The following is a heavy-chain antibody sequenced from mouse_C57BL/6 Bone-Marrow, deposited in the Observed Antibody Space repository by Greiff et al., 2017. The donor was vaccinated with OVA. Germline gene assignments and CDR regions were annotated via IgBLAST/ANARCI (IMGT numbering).Heavy chain of an antibody. CDR2: ISSGGSYT. J-gene: IGHJ3*01. V-gene: IGHV5-6*02. CDR3: ARRFHYYGSSWFAY. Sequence: EVMLVESGGDLVKPGESLKLSCAASGFTFSSYGMSWVRQTPDKRLEWVATISSGGSYTYYPDSVKGRFTISRDNAKNTLYLQMSSLKSEDTAMYYCARRFHYYGSSWFAYWGQGTLVTVSA. CDR1: GFTFSSYG. D-gene: IGHD1-1*01.